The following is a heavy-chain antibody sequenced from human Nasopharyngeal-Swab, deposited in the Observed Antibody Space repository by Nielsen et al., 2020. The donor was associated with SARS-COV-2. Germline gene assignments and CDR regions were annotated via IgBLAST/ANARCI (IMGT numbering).Heavy chain of an antibody. CDR2: IIPILGIA. V-gene: IGHV1-69*04. CDR1: GGTFSSYA. J-gene: IGHJ4*02. Sequence: SVKVSCKASGGTFSSYAISWVRQAPGQGLEWMGRIIPILGIANYAQKFRGRVTITADKSTSTAYMELSSLRSEDTAVYYCARVGTYYDFWSGSTIASYFDYWGQGTLVTVSS. CDR3: ARVGTYYDFWSGSTIASYFDY. D-gene: IGHD3-3*01.